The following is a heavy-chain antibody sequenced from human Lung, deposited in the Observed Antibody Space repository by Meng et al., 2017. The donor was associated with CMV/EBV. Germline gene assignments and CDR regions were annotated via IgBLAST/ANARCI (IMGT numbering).Heavy chain of an antibody. CDR3: ARRGPSYCGVDCLAWFDP. D-gene: IGHD2-21*01. J-gene: IGHJ5*02. CDR2: IRGYNGDT. V-gene: IGHV1-18*01. CDR1: YTFTSYG. Sequence: YTFTSYGINGVRQAPGQGLEWMGWIRGYNGDTKYAQKFQGRVTMTTDTSTSTAYMELRSLRSDDTAVYYCARRGPSYCGVDCLAWFDPWGQGTLVTVSS.